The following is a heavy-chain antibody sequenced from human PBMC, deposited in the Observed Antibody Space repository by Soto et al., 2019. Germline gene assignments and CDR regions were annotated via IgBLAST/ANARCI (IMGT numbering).Heavy chain of an antibody. CDR2: MYYSGDA. CDR3: AREYPVHSAYFDY. Sequence: PSETLSLTCTVSGGSISSSTYYWGWIRQPPGKGLEWIGYMYYSGDANYNPSLRSRIAISVDTSKNQFSLNLNSVTAADTAVYYCAREYPVHSAYFDYWGQGILVTVSS. J-gene: IGHJ4*02. V-gene: IGHV4-61*01. CDR1: GGSISSSTYY. D-gene: IGHD1-26*01.